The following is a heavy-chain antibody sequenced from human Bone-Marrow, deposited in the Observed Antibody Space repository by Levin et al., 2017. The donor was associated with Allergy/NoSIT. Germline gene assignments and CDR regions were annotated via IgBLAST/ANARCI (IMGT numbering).Heavy chain of an antibody. Sequence: GGSLRLSCKASGYSFSSYGITWVRQAPGQGLEWVGWISGYNGKTNYEQKFQGRVTMTTDTSTNTAYMELRSLRSDDTAVYFCARGARSETGGSYPLHYWGQGTLVTVSS. CDR2: ISGYNGKT. CDR1: GYSFSSYG. CDR3: ARGARSETGGSYPLHY. J-gene: IGHJ4*02. V-gene: IGHV1-18*01. D-gene: IGHD1-26*01.